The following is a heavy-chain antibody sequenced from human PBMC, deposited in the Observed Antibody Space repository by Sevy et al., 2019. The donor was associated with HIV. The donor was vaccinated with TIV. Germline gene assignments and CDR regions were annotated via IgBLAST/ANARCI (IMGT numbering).Heavy chain of an antibody. V-gene: IGHV4-34*01. CDR3: ARGVTVTTVPYYFDY. D-gene: IGHD4-4*01. Sequence: SETLSHTCAVYSGSFSAYYWSWIRQPPGKGLEWIGEINHSGSTNYNPSLKSRVTISLHTSKNQFSLKLTSVTAADTAVYYCARGVTVTTVPYYFDYWGQGTLVTVSS. J-gene: IGHJ4*02. CDR2: INHSGST. CDR1: SGSFSAYY.